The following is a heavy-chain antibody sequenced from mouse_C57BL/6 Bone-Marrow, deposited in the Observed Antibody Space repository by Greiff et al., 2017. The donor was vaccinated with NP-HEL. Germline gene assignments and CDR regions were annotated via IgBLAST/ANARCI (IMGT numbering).Heavy chain of an antibody. D-gene: IGHD2-5*01. CDR1: GFTFSDYG. CDR3: AAYSNYAMDY. J-gene: IGHJ4*01. CDR2: ISSGSSTI. Sequence: EVHLVESGGGLVKPGGSLKLSCAASGFTFSDYGMHWVRQAPEKGLAWVAYISSGSSTIYYADTVKGRFTISRDNAKNTLFLQMTSMRSEDTARYYCAAYSNYAMDYWGQGTSVTVSS. V-gene: IGHV5-17*01.